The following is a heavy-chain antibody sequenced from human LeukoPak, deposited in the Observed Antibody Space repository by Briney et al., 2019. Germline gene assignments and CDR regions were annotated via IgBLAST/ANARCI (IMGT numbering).Heavy chain of an antibody. CDR1: GFTFSSYA. Sequence: GGSLRLSCAASGFTFSSYAMSWVRQAPGKGLEWVSAISGSGGSTYYADAVKGRFTISRDNSKNTLYLQMNSLRAEDTAVYYCARGSGWYEDWFDPWGQGTLVTVSS. CDR2: ISGSGGST. V-gene: IGHV3-23*01. D-gene: IGHD6-19*01. CDR3: ARGSGWYEDWFDP. J-gene: IGHJ5*02.